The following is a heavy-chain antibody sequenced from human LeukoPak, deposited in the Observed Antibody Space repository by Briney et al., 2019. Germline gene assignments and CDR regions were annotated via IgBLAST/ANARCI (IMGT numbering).Heavy chain of an antibody. CDR2: IIPIFGTA. CDR3: ARDPIYGDYTRGREEYNWFDP. D-gene: IGHD4-17*01. J-gene: IGHJ5*02. CDR1: GGTFSSYA. V-gene: IGHV1-69*13. Sequence: ASVKVSCKASGGTFSSYAISWVRQAPGQGLEWMGGIIPIFGTANYAQKFQGRVTITADESTSTAYMELSSLRSEDTAVYYCARDPIYGDYTRGREEYNWFDPWGQGTLVTVSS.